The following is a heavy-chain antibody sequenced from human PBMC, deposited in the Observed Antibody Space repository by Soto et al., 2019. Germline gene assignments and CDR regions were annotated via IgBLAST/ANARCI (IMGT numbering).Heavy chain of an antibody. J-gene: IGHJ4*02. Sequence: GGSLRLSCAASGFSFSNYAMSWVRQAPGKGPEWVSAVSGGGVSTYQADSVKGRFTISRDNSKNTLYLRMNSLRAEDTAVYYCANGNWYGSSDYYYQTHWGQGTLVTVSA. CDR1: GFSFSNYA. CDR3: ANGNWYGSSDYYYQTH. CDR2: VSGGGVST. D-gene: IGHD3-22*01. V-gene: IGHV3-23*01.